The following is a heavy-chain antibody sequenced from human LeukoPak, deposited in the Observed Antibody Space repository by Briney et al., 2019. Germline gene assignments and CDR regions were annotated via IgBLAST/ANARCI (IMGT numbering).Heavy chain of an antibody. V-gene: IGHV4-39*01. CDR1: GGSISSSSYY. J-gene: IGHJ5*02. Sequence: KPSETLSLTCSVSGGSISSSSYYWGWIRQPPGKGLEWIGSIYYSGSTYYNPSLKSRVTISVDTSKNQFSLKLTSVTAADTAVYYCAKQDPYSSGWYPWGQGTLVTVSS. D-gene: IGHD6-19*01. CDR3: AKQDPYSSGWYP. CDR2: IYYSGST.